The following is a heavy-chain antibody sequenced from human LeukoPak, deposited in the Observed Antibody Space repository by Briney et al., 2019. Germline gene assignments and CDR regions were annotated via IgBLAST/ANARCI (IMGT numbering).Heavy chain of an antibody. D-gene: IGHD3-16*01. Sequence: GGSLRLSCAASGFTLSIDCMHWVRQPPGKGRVCVSYINGDGSSTNDADSVRGRFTISRDNAKKTLYVQMNSLRDEDTAVYFCVRGLDSWGLGTLVTVSS. V-gene: IGHV3-74*01. CDR2: INGDGSST. CDR1: GFTLSIDC. CDR3: VRGLDS. J-gene: IGHJ5*01.